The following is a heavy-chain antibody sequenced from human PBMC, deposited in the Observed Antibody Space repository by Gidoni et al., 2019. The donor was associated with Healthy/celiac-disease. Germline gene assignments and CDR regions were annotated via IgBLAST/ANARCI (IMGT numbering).Heavy chain of an antibody. V-gene: IGHV4-59*01. J-gene: IGHJ5*02. CDR3: ARDFVTISGNWFDP. CDR2: IYYSGST. CDR1: GGSISSYY. D-gene: IGHD3-3*02. Sequence: QVQLQESGPGLVKPSETLSLTCTVSGGSISSYYWSWIRPPPGKGLEWIGYIYYSGSTNYNPALKSRVTISVDTSKNQFSLKLSSVTAADTAVYYCARDFVTISGNWFDPWGQGTLVTVSS.